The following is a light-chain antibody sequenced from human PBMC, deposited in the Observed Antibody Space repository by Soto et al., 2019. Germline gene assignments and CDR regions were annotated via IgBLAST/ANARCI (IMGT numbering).Light chain of an antibody. V-gene: IGKV3-15*01. CDR3: QQHNNGPLYT. CDR2: AAS. CDR1: QGIGTN. J-gene: IGKJ2*01. Sequence: EIVVTQSPGTLSVSPGERATLSCRASQGIGTNLAWYQQRPGQAPRLLIYAASSRYTDIPARFTGRGSGTGFTHPIISLQSEDVAVYFCQQHNNGPLYTFGQGTKLEI.